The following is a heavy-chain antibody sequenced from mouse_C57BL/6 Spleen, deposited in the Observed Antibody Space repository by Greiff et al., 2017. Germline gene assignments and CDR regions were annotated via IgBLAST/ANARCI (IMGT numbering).Heavy chain of an antibody. Sequence: QVQLQQPGAELVKPGASVKLSCKASGYTFTSYWMPWVKQRPGRGLEWIGRIDPNSGGTKYNEKFKSKATLTVDKPSSTAYMQLSSLTSEDSAVYYCSVYSGSSYWYFDVWGTGTTVTVSS. CDR2: IDPNSGGT. V-gene: IGHV1-72*01. D-gene: IGHD1-1*01. CDR3: SVYSGSSYWYFDV. J-gene: IGHJ1*03. CDR1: GYTFTSYW.